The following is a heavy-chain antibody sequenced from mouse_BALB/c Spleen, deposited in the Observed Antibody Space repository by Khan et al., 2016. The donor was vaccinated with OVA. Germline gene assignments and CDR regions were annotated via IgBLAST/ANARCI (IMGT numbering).Heavy chain of an antibody. J-gene: IGHJ4*01. CDR2: IWGDGST. CDR3: AKFTTDHYSMDY. Sequence: VQLQESGPGLVAPSESLSITCTVSGFSLSSYGVNWVRQPPGKGLEWLGVIWGDGSTNYHSGLKSRLTINKDNSKSQVFLKLNSLQTYDTATYYGAKFTTDHYSMDYWGQGTSVTVSS. CDR1: GFSLSSYG. D-gene: IGHD1-1*01. V-gene: IGHV2-3*01.